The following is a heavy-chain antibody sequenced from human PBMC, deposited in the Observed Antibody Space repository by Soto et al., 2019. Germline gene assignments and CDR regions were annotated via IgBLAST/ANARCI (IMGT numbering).Heavy chain of an antibody. CDR2: IIPIFGTA. Sequence: SVKVSCKASGGTFSSYAISWVRQAPGQGLEWMGGIIPIFGTANYAQKFQGRVTITADESTSTAYMELSSLRSEDTAVYYCARVGATLGHAFDIWGQGTMVTVSS. J-gene: IGHJ3*02. CDR1: GGTFSSYA. D-gene: IGHD1-26*01. CDR3: ARVGATLGHAFDI. V-gene: IGHV1-69*13.